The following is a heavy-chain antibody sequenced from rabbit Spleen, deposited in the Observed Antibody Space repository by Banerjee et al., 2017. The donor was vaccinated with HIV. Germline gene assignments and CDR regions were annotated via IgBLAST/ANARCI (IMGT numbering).Heavy chain of an antibody. Sequence: QQQLVESGGGLVQPGGSLTLSCKASRFDFNSGGVSWVRQAPGKGPEWIACIVNGDGSTYYASWVNGRFTISRSTSLATVTLQVTSLTAADTATYFCAREGGIVVAGAFDLWGPGTLVTVS. CDR1: RFDFNSGG. D-gene: IGHD4-1*01. CDR2: IVNGDGST. CDR3: AREGGIVVAGAFDL. J-gene: IGHJ4*01. V-gene: IGHV1S47*01.